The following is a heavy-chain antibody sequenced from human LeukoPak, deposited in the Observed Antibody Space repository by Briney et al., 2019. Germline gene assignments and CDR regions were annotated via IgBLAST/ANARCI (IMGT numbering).Heavy chain of an antibody. D-gene: IGHD1-26*01. Sequence: SETLSLTCTVSGGSISSYYWSWIRQPAGKGLEWIGRIYTSGSTNYNPSLKSRVTISVDTSKNQFSLKLSSVTAADTAVYYCAKEERGELPLDYWGQGTLVTVSS. CDR3: AKEERGELPLDY. V-gene: IGHV4-4*07. CDR1: GGSISSYY. J-gene: IGHJ4*02. CDR2: IYTSGST.